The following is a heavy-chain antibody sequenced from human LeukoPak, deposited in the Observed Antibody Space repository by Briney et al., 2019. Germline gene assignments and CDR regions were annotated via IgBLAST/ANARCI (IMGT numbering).Heavy chain of an antibody. D-gene: IGHD2-2*02. CDR3: ASGDCSSTSCYNFDY. J-gene: IGHJ4*02. CDR1: GGYISSSRYS. V-gene: IGHV4-39*01. Sequence: SETLSLTCTVSGGYISSSRYSWGWIRQPPGKGLEWIGSIYYSGSTYYNPSLKNRVTISVDTSQNQFSLKLSCVTAADTAVYYCASGDCSSTSCYNFDYWGQGTLVTVSS. CDR2: IYYSGST.